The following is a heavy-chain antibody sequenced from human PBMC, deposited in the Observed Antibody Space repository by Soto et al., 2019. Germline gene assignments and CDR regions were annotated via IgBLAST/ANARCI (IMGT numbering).Heavy chain of an antibody. D-gene: IGHD3-16*02. CDR2: INTNSGGT. V-gene: IGHV1-2*04. CDR3: ARPFNQVYVSRSYPEGRTDAFHI. Sequence: ASVKVSCKASGYTFTGYYMHCVRQAPGQGLEWVGWINTNSGGTHYAQKFQGWVNMTRDTSISTAYMELRRLRSGGTGVYDLARPFNQVYVSRSYPEGRTDAFHIWG. J-gene: IGHJ3*02. CDR1: GYTFTGYY.